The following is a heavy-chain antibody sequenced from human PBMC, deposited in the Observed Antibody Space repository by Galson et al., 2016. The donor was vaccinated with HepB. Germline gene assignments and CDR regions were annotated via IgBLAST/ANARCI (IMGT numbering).Heavy chain of an antibody. Sequence: SLRLSCADSGFTFSSYAMSWVRQAPGKGLEWLSAISGSGGSTSYADSVKGRFTISRDNSKNTLYLQMNSLRAEDTAVYYCAKHRDGGGFRVWVWAFGEFDYWGQGTLVTVSS. D-gene: IGHD3-16*01. CDR3: AKHRDGGGFRVWVWAFGEFDY. V-gene: IGHV3-23*01. CDR2: ISGSGGST. J-gene: IGHJ4*02. CDR1: GFTFSSYA.